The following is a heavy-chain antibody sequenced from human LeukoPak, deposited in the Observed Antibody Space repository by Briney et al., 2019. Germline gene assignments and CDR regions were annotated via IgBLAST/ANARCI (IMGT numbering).Heavy chain of an antibody. CDR3: AKELDTMFFDY. D-gene: IGHD3-10*02. J-gene: IGHJ4*02. V-gene: IGHV3-43*01. Sequence: GGSLRLSCATSGFTLDRYTIHWVRQAPGKGLEWVSLAGWAGGTTYYSDSVRGRFTISRDSGKNSVYLQMNSLTTDDTAFYFCAKELDTMFFDYWGQGALVTVSS. CDR2: AGWAGGTT. CDR1: GFTLDRYT.